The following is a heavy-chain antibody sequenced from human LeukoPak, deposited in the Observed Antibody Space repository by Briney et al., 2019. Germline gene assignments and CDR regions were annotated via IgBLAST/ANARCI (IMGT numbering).Heavy chain of an antibody. Sequence: GLECIGYIYYSASTYYNPSLKSPVTISVDTSKNQFSLKLSSVTAADTAVYYCARTNPWFDPWGQGTLVTVSS. J-gene: IGHJ5*02. D-gene: IGHD1-14*01. CDR2: IYYSAST. V-gene: IGHV4-30-4*01. CDR3: ARTNPWFDP.